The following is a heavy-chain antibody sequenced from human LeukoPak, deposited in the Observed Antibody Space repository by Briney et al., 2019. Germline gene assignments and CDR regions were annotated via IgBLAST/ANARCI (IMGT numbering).Heavy chain of an antibody. CDR1: GYTFTSYY. Sequence: ASVKVSCKASGYTFTSYYMHWVRQTPGQGLEWMAIINPSGGSTSYAQKFQGRVTMTRDTSTSTVYMELSSLRSEDTAVYYCAREGTAHNSGVGWFDPWGQGTLVTVSS. V-gene: IGHV1-46*01. J-gene: IGHJ5*02. D-gene: IGHD4-23*01. CDR2: INPSGGST. CDR3: AREGTAHNSGVGWFDP.